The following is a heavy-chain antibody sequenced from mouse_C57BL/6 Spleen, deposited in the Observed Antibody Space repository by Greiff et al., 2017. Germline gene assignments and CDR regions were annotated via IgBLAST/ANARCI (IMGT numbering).Heavy chain of an antibody. V-gene: IGHV1-26*01. CDR3: ATYDYDDFAY. J-gene: IGHJ3*01. Sequence: VQLQQSGPELVKPGASVKISCKASGYTFTDYYMNWVKQSHGKSLEWIGDINPNNGGTSYNQKFKGKATLSVDKSSSTAYMELRSLTSEDSAVYYCATYDYDDFAYWGQGTLVTVSA. D-gene: IGHD2-4*01. CDR1: GYTFTDYY. CDR2: INPNNGGT.